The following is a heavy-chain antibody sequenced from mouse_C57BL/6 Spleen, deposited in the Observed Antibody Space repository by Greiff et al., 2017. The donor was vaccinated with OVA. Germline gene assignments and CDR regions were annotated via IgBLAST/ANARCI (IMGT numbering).Heavy chain of an antibody. V-gene: IGHV1-52*01. CDR3: AISGDYSGFAY. D-gene: IGHD1-1*01. J-gene: IGHJ3*01. Sequence: QVQLQQPGAELVRPGSSVKLSCKASGYTFTSYWMHWVKQRPIQGLEWIGNIDPSDSETHYNQKFKDKATLSVDKSSSTAYMQLSSLTSEDSAVYYCAISGDYSGFAYWGQGTLVTVAA. CDR1: GYTFTSYW. CDR2: IDPSDSET.